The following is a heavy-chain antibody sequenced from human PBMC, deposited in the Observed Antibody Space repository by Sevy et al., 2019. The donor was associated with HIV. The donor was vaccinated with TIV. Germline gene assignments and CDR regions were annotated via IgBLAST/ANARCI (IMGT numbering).Heavy chain of an antibody. J-gene: IGHJ6*02. D-gene: IGHD4-17*01. Sequence: SETLSLTCTVSGGSISTYYWGWVRQSPGKGLEWIGYIHYRGTTNYNPSLRSRVTISVDTSKNQFSLRLSSVSAADTAIYYCARDKSSTVTTDGMDVWGQGTTVTVSS. CDR1: GGSISTYY. CDR3: ARDKSSTVTTDGMDV. V-gene: IGHV4-59*01. CDR2: IHYRGTT.